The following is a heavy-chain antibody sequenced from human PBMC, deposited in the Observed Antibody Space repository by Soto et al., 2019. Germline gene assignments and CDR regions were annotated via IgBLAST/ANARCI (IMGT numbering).Heavy chain of an antibody. CDR3: ARIPGIAASVDY. CDR1: GFTFSSYA. CDR2: ISYDGSNK. J-gene: IGHJ4*02. D-gene: IGHD6-13*01. Sequence: QVQLVESGGGVVQPGRSLRLSCAASGFTFSSYAMHWVRQAPGKGLEWVAVISYDGSNKYYADSVKGRFTISRDNSKNTLHLQMNSLRAEDTAVYYCARIPGIAASVDYWGQGSLVTVAS. V-gene: IGHV3-30-3*01.